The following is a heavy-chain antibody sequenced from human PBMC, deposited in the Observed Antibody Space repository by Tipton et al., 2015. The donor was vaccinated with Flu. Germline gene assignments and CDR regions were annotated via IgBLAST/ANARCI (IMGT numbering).Heavy chain of an antibody. CDR1: GYSFSSYW. J-gene: IGHJ4*02. V-gene: IGHV5-51*01. D-gene: IGHD5-18*01. CDR2: IYPGDSDT. Sequence: QLVQSGAEVKKSGESLKISCKGSGYSFSSYWIGWVRQMSGKGPEWMGNIYPGDSDTTYGASFQGQVTISADKSINTAYLQWSSLKASDTAMHYCVRRTNYSSDSWGQGTLVTVSS. CDR3: VRRTNYSSDS.